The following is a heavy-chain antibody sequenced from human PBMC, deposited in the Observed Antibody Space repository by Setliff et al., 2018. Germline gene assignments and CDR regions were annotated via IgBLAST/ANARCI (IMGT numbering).Heavy chain of an antibody. CDR2: IYSSGST. D-gene: IGHD2-8*01. J-gene: IGHJ4*02. CDR1: GDSIINYY. Sequence: SETLSLTCTVSGDSIINYYWSWIRQPPGKGLEWIGNIYSSGSTNYNPSLKSRVTISADTSKNQFSLNLTSVTAADTAVYYCAREGFYCTNGVCYRPFDYWGQGTLVTVSS. V-gene: IGHV4-4*08. CDR3: AREGFYCTNGVCYRPFDY.